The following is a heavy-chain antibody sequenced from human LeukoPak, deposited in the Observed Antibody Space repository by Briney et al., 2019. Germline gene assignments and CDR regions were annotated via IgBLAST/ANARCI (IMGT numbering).Heavy chain of an antibody. CDR2: ISGSGGST. CDR1: GFTFSSYA. CDR3: ARDGAAAGNY. Sequence: GGSLRLSCAASGFTFSSYAMSWVRQAPGKGLEWVSAISGSGGSTYYADSVKGWFTISRDNSKNTLYLQMNSLRAEDTAVYYCARDGAAAGNYWGQGTLVTVSS. J-gene: IGHJ4*02. D-gene: IGHD6-13*01. V-gene: IGHV3-23*01.